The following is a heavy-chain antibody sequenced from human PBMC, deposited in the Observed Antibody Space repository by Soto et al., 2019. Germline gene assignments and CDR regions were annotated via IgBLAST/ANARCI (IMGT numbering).Heavy chain of an antibody. J-gene: IGHJ6*02. Sequence: SEPLSLTCTVPGGSISRSSYSWGWIRQPTGKGLEWIGSIYYSGSTYYNPSLKSRVTISIDPSTNQFSLKLSSVTASDTAVYYCARQAVEYDYVWESYRYPHDYYGMDVWGQGTTVTVSS. CDR3: ARQAVEYDYVWESYRYPHDYYGMDV. CDR2: IYYSGST. V-gene: IGHV4-39*01. D-gene: IGHD3-16*02. CDR1: GGSISRSSYS.